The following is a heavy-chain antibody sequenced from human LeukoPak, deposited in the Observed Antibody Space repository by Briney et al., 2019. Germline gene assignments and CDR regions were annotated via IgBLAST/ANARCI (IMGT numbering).Heavy chain of an antibody. V-gene: IGHV1-2*02. CDR1: GYTFTGYY. J-gene: IGHJ4*02. D-gene: IGHD6-6*01. CDR2: INPNSGGT. Sequence: ASVKVSCKASGYTFTGYYMHWVRQAPGQGLGWMGWINPNSGGTNYPQKFQGRVTMTRDMSISAAFMELSRLTSDDTAVYYCARVAGIAARPDFWGQGTLVTVSS. CDR3: ARVAGIAARPDF.